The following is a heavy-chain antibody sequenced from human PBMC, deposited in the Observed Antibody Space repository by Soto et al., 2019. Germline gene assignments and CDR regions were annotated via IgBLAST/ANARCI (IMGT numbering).Heavy chain of an antibody. CDR1: GGSISSGDYY. CDR2: IYYSGST. CDR3: ARVVSSSWSPLDY. D-gene: IGHD6-13*01. Sequence: PSETLSLTCTVSGGSISSGDYYWSWIRQPPGKGLEWIGYIYYSGSTYYNPSLKSRVTISVDTSKNQFSLKLSSVTAADTAVYYCARVVSSSWSPLDYWGQGTLVTVSS. V-gene: IGHV4-30-4*01. J-gene: IGHJ4*02.